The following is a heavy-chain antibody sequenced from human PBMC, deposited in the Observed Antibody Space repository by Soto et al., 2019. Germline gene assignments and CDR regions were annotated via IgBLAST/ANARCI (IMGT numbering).Heavy chain of an antibody. Sequence: QVQLVQSGAEVKKPGSSVKVSCKASGGTFSTCAITWVRQAPGQGLEWMGGIIPVFGTAHYAQKFQGRVTITADESTSTAYIELSSLRSEDTAVYYCARALEEYYYDSAGYYSGYWGQGTLVTVST. J-gene: IGHJ4*02. CDR2: IIPVFGTA. CDR1: GGTFSTCA. V-gene: IGHV1-69*12. CDR3: ARALEEYYYDSAGYYSGY. D-gene: IGHD3-22*01.